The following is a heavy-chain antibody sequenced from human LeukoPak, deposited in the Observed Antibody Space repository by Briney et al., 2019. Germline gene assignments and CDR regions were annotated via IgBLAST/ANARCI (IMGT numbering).Heavy chain of an antibody. Sequence: SETLSLTCTVSGGSLSSGSYYRRWIRQPAGTGLEWLGCIYTSGSNNYNPSLKSRVTISVDTSKNQFSLKLSSVTAADTAVYYCARGMSSSGYYYGAKGYYYYMDVWGKGTTVTISS. V-gene: IGHV4-61*02. D-gene: IGHD3-22*01. J-gene: IGHJ6*03. CDR2: IYTSGSN. CDR3: ARGMSSSGYYYGAKGYYYYMDV. CDR1: GGSLSSGSYY.